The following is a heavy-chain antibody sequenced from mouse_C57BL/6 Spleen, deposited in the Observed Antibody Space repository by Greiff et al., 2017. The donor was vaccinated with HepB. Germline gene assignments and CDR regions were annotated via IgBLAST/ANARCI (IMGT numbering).Heavy chain of an antibody. J-gene: IGHJ3*01. V-gene: IGHV1-26*01. D-gene: IGHD2-3*01. CDR3: ARNGYYVSFAY. CDR1: GYTFTDYY. CDR2: INPNNGGT. Sequence: EVQLQQSGPELVKPGASVKISCKASGYTFTDYYMNWVKRSHGKSLEWIGDINPNNGGTSYNQKFKGKATLTVDKSSSTAYMELRSLTSDDSAVYYCARNGYYVSFAYWGQGTLVTVSA.